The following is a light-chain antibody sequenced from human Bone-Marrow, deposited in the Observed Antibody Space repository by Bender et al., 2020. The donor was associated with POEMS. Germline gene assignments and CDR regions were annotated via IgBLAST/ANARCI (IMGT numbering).Light chain of an antibody. CDR3: QSYDNSLGGWV. V-gene: IGLV1-40*01. CDR1: SSNTGSGYD. CDR2: GYN. Sequence: VLTQPHSVSESPGKTVTISCTGSSSNTGSGYDINWYQHLPGTAPKLLIYGYNNRPSGVPDRFSGSKSGTSASLAITGLQAEDEGDYYCQSYDNSLGGWVFGGGTKLTVL. J-gene: IGLJ3*02.